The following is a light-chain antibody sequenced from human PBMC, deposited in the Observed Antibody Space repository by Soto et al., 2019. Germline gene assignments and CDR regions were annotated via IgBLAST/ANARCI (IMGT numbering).Light chain of an antibody. CDR1: SSDGGTYDF. CDR3: CLYAVTFYV. CDR2: DVS. Sequence: QSALTQPRSVSGSPGQSVTISCTGTSSDGGTYDFVSWYQQHPGKAPRLMIFDVSERPSGVPDRFSGSKSGNTASLTISGLQAEDEADYYCCLYAVTFYVFGTGTKVTVL. V-gene: IGLV2-11*01. J-gene: IGLJ1*01.